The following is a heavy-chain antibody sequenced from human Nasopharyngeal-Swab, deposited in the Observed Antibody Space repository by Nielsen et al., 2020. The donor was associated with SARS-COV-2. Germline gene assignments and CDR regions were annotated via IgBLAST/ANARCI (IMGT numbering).Heavy chain of an antibody. Sequence: KVSCKASGGTFSSYAISWVRQAPGQGLEWMGRIIPILGIANYAQKFQGRVTITADKSTSTAYMELSSLRSEDTAVYYCAAGADYYYYYMDVWGKGTTVTVSS. V-gene: IGHV1-69*04. CDR3: AAGADYYYYYMDV. CDR1: GGTFSSYA. D-gene: IGHD1-26*01. J-gene: IGHJ6*03. CDR2: IIPILGIA.